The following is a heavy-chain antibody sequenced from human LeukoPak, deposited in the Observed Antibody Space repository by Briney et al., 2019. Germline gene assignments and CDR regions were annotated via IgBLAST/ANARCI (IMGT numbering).Heavy chain of an antibody. D-gene: IGHD3-22*01. CDR2: ISSSSNYI. V-gene: IGHV3-21*04. CDR3: ARGPYYDSSGYYYERLDAFDI. Sequence: GGSLRLSCAASGFTFSSYSMNWVRQAPGKGLEWVSSISSSSNYIYYADSVKGRFTISRDNSKNTLYLQMNSLRAEDTAVYYCARGPYYDSSGYYYERLDAFDIWGQGTMVTVSS. CDR1: GFTFSSYS. J-gene: IGHJ3*02.